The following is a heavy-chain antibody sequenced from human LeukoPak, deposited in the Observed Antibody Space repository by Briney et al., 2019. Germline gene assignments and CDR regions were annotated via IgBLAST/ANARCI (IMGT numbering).Heavy chain of an antibody. V-gene: IGHV3-30*19. CDR1: GFTFSDFG. J-gene: IGHJ4*02. D-gene: IGHD3-9*01. CDR3: ARDGTATGYNDY. Sequence: GGSLRLSCAASGFTFSDFGIQWVRQTPGKGLEWVAVISYDGSNKYYADSVKGRFTISRDNSKNTLYLQMNSLRAEDTAVYYCARDGTATGYNDYWGQGTLVTVSS. CDR2: ISYDGSNK.